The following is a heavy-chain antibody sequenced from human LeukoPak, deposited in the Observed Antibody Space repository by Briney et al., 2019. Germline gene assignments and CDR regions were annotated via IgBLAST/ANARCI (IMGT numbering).Heavy chain of an antibody. D-gene: IGHD5-18*01. J-gene: IGHJ2*01. V-gene: IGHV3-30*18. CDR1: GFTLSNFG. CDR2: ISDDGSNT. Sequence: GGSLRLSCTASGFTLSNFGMHWVRQAPGQGLEWVAVISDDGSNTFYADSVKGRFTISRDNSKNTLYLQLNSLRPEDTSVYYCAKDADTATIIYWYFDLWGRGTLVTVSS. CDR3: AKDADTATIIYWYFDL.